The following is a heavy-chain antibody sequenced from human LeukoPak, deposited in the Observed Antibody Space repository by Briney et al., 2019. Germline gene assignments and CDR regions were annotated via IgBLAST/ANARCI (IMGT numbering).Heavy chain of an antibody. CDR1: GFTFSSYS. CDR2: ISSISYI. V-gene: IGHV3-21*01. CDR3: ARDQYGDYALDY. J-gene: IGHJ4*02. D-gene: IGHD4-17*01. Sequence: GGSLRLSCAASGFTFSSYSMNWVRQAPGKGLEWVSSISSISYIYYADSVKGRFTISRDTAKNSLYLQMNSLRAEDTAVYYCARDQYGDYALDYWGQGTLVTVSS.